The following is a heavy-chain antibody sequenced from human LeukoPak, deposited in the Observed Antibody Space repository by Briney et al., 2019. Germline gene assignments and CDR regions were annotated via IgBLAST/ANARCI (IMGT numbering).Heavy chain of an antibody. CDR3: ARGGGVRTGSGWRPGNYFDF. CDR2: IYTSGST. Sequence: PSETLSLTCTVSGGSISSYYWSWIRQPAGKGLEWIGRIYTSGSTNYNPSLKSRVTISVDTSKNHFSLNLSSVTATDTAVYYCARGGGVRTGSGWRPGNYFDFWGQGSLVIVSS. D-gene: IGHD6-19*01. J-gene: IGHJ4*02. CDR1: GGSISSYY. V-gene: IGHV4-4*07.